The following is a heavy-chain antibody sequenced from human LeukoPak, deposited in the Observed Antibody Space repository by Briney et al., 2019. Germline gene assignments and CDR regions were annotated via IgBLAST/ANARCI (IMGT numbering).Heavy chain of an antibody. J-gene: IGHJ3*02. V-gene: IGHV4-59*08. Sequence: PSETLFLTCTVSGGSISSYYWSWIRQPPGKGLEWIGYIYYSGSTNYNPSLKSRVTISVDTSKNQFSLKLSSVTAADTAVYYCARSATVTPGGDAFDIWGQGTMVTVSS. CDR2: IYYSGST. CDR3: ARSATVTPGGDAFDI. CDR1: GGSISSYY. D-gene: IGHD4-17*01.